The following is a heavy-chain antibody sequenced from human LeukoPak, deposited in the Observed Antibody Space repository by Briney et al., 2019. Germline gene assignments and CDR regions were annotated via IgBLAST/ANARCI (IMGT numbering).Heavy chain of an antibody. V-gene: IGHV3-9*01. CDR1: GFTFDDYA. CDR2: ISWNSGSI. D-gene: IGHD3-22*01. J-gene: IGHJ3*02. CDR3: ASLQDYYDSSGYYIDAFDI. Sequence: GRSLRLSCAASGFTFDDYAMHWVRQAPGKGLEWVSGISWNSGSIGYADSVKGRFTISRDNAKNSLYLQMNSLRAEDTAVYYCASLQDYYDSSGYYIDAFDIWGQGTMVTVSS.